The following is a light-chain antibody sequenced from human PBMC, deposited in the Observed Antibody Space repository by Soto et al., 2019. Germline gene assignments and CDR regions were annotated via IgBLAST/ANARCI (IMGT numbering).Light chain of an antibody. CDR2: EVS. Sequence: QSVLTQPASVSGSPGQSITISCTGTSSDVGAYDYVSWYQQHPDKAPKLMIYEVSNRPSGVSNRFSGSKSVNTATLTISGLQADDEADYYCSSYTSSSTRVFGSGTKVTAL. J-gene: IGLJ1*01. CDR1: SSDVGAYDY. V-gene: IGLV2-14*03. CDR3: SSYTSSSTRV.